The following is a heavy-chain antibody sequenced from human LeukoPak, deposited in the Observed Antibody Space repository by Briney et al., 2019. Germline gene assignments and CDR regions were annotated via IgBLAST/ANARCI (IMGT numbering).Heavy chain of an antibody. J-gene: IGHJ4*02. CDR3: ARTPYYGSGSYSSPFDY. Sequence: ASVKVSCKASGYTFTGYYMHWVRQAPGKGLEWMGGFDPEDGETIYAQKFQGRVTMTEDTSTDTAYMELSSLRSEDTAVYYCARTPYYGSGSYSSPFDYWGQGTLVTVSS. CDR1: GYTFTGYY. D-gene: IGHD3-10*01. CDR2: FDPEDGET. V-gene: IGHV1-24*01.